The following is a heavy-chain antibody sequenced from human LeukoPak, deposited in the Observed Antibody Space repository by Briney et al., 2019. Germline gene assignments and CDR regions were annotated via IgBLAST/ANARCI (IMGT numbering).Heavy chain of an antibody. CDR2: ISGSGGNT. J-gene: IGHJ4*02. V-gene: IGHV3-23*01. CDR1: GFAFSSYA. Sequence: GGSLRLSCAASGFAFSSYAVSWVRQAPGKGLEWVSLISGSGGNTYYVDSVKGRFTISRDNSKSTLYLQINSLRAEDTAVYSCAKDNGAGNFDYWGQGTLVTVSS. CDR3: AKDNGAGNFDY. D-gene: IGHD1-26*01.